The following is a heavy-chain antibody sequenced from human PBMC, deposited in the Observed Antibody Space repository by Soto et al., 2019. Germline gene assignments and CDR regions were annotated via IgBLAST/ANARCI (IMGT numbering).Heavy chain of an antibody. V-gene: IGHV1-18*01. D-gene: IGHD6-6*01. Sequence: ASVTVSCQASGYTFTSYGISWVRQAPGQGLEWMGWISAYNGNTNYAQKLQGRVTMTTDTSTSTAYMELRSLRSDDTAVYYCARSSGSAYWFDPWGQGTLVTVSS. CDR3: ARSSGSAYWFDP. J-gene: IGHJ5*02. CDR2: ISAYNGNT. CDR1: GYTFTSYG.